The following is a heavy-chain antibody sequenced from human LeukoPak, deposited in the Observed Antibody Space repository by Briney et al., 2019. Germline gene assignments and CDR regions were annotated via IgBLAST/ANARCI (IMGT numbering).Heavy chain of an antibody. CDR2: MNPNSGNT. D-gene: IGHD3-10*01. J-gene: IGHJ4*02. CDR1: GYTFTSYD. Sequence: GASVKVSCKASGYTFTSYDINWVRQATGQGLEWMGWMNPNSGNTGYAQKFQGRVTITRNTSISTAYMELSSLKTEDTAVYYCTTDVVGDGLYDYWGQGTLVTVSS. CDR3: TTDVVGDGLYDY. V-gene: IGHV1-8*03.